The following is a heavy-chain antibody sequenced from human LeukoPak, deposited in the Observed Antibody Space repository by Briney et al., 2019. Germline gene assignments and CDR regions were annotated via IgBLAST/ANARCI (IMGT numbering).Heavy chain of an antibody. CDR3: AKDISGGDCPDY. CDR1: GFTFSTYG. Sequence: GGSLRLSCAASGFTFSTYGMHWVRQAPGKGLEWVAFIRYDGRNKYYADSVKGRFTISRDNSKNTLYLQMNGLRPEDTAVYYCAKDISGGDCPDYWGQGTLVTVSS. J-gene: IGHJ4*02. V-gene: IGHV3-30*02. D-gene: IGHD2-21*02. CDR2: IRYDGRNK.